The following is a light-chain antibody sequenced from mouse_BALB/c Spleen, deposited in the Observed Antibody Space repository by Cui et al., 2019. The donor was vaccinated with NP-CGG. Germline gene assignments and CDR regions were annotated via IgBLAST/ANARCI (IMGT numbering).Light chain of an antibody. Sequence: QAFVNQEIALTTSPGETVTLTCRSSTGAVTTSNYANWVQEKPDHLFTGLIGGTNNRPPGVPARFSGSLIGDKAALTITGAQTEDETIYFCALWYSNHWVFGGGTKLTVL. V-gene: IGLV1*01. CDR1: TGAVTTSNY. CDR3: ALWYSNHWV. CDR2: GTN. J-gene: IGLJ1*01.